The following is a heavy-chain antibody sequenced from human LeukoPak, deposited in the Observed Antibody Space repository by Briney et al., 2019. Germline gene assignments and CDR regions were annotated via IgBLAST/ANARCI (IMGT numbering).Heavy chain of an antibody. CDR2: IWYDGSNN. CDR1: GFTFSSYG. D-gene: IGHD3-22*01. V-gene: IGHV3-33*01. Sequence: GRSLRLSCAASGFTFSSYGMHWVRQAPGKGLEWVAVIWYDGSNNYYADSVKGRFTISRDNSKNTLYLQMNSLRAEDTAVYYCASYYYDSRGYYHLTDWGQGTLVTVSS. J-gene: IGHJ4*02. CDR3: ASYYYDSRGYYHLTD.